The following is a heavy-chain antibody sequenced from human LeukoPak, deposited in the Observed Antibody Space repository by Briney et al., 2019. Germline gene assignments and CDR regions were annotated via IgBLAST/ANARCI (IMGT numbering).Heavy chain of an antibody. CDR2: INHSGST. V-gene: IGHV4-34*01. CDR1: GGSFSGYY. D-gene: IGHD6-13*01. Sequence: PSETLSLTCAVYGGSFSGYYWCWIRQPPGKGLEWIGEINHSGSTNYNPSLKSRVTISVDTSKNQFSLKLSSVTAADTAVYYCALSSSWYGDGLDYWGQGTLVTVSS. CDR3: ALSSSWYGDGLDY. J-gene: IGHJ4*02.